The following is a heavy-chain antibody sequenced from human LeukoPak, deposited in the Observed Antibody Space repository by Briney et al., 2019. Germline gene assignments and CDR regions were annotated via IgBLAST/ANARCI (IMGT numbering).Heavy chain of an antibody. V-gene: IGHV1-8*02. J-gene: IGHJ5*02. D-gene: IGHD1-26*01. Sequence: ASVKVSCKASGYSFTSYDINWVRQGTGQGLEWMGWMNPNSGNTGYAQQFQGRVTMTRDTSISTAYMELSRLRSDDTAVYYCARDSGSYPGWFDPWGQGTLVTVSS. CDR2: MNPNSGNT. CDR3: ARDSGSYPGWFDP. CDR1: GYSFTSYD.